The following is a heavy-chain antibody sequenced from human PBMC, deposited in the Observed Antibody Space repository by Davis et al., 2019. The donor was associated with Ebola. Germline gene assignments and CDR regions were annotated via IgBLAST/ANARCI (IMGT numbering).Heavy chain of an antibody. V-gene: IGHV1-3*01. CDR3: ARPSGRPGYYYYYGMDV. Sequence: ASVKVSCKASGYTFTSYAMHWVRQAPGQRLEWMGWINAGNGNTKYSQKFQGRVTITRDTSASTAYMELSSLRSEDTAVYYCARPSGRPGYYYYYGMDVWGQGTTVTVSS. CDR1: GYTFTSYA. J-gene: IGHJ6*02. CDR2: INAGNGNT.